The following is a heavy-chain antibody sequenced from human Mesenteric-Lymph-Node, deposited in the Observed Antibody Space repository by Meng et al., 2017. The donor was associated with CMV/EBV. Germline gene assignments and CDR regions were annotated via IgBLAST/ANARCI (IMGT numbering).Heavy chain of an antibody. CDR2: IKQDGSEK. CDR3: ARDTRYSVWVAPPGWFDP. D-gene: IGHD2-15*01. Sequence: GESLKTSCAASGFTPSSYWMSWVRQAPGKGLEWVANIKQDGSEKYDVDSVKGRFTISRDNAKNALCLQMNSLGAEDTAVYYCARDTRYSVWVAPPGWFDPWGQGTLVTVSS. CDR1: GFTPSSYW. V-gene: IGHV3-7*01. J-gene: IGHJ5*01.